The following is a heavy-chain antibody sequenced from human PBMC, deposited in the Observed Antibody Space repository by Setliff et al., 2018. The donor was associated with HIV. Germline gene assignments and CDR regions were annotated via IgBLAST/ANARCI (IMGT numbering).Heavy chain of an antibody. Sequence: ASVKVSCKASGYSFTDYFIHWVRQAPGRGLEWMGWINAGNGDTKYSQKFQGRVTATTDTSASTAYMELSSLRSEDTAVYYCARDLPTPNWGFDYWGQGTLVTVSS. J-gene: IGHJ4*02. V-gene: IGHV1-3*01. CDR3: ARDLPTPNWGFDY. D-gene: IGHD7-27*01. CDR1: GYSFTDYF. CDR2: INAGNGDT.